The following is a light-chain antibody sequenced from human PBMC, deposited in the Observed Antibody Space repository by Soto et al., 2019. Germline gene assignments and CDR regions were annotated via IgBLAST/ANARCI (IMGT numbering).Light chain of an antibody. CDR1: QSVSNNY. CDR2: GAS. Sequence: EIVLTQSPGTLYLSPGERATLSCRASQSVSNNYLAWYQQKPGQAPRLLIYGASNRATGIPDRFSGSGSGTDFTLTISRLEPEDFAVYYCQQYGSSGTFGQGTMV. CDR3: QQYGSSGT. V-gene: IGKV3-20*01. J-gene: IGKJ1*01.